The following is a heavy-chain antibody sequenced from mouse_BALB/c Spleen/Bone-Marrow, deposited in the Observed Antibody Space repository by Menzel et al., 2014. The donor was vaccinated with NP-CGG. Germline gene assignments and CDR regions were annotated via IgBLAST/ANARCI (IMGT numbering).Heavy chain of an antibody. CDR2: ISYDGSN. Sequence: VQLQQSGPGLVKPSQSLSLTCSVTGYSITSGYYWNWIRQFPGNKLEWMGYISYDGSNNYNPSLKNRISITRDTSENQFFLKLNSVTTEDTATYYCARARFDSAFAYWGQGTLVTVSA. D-gene: IGHD2-4*01. J-gene: IGHJ3*01. CDR3: ARARFDSAFAY. V-gene: IGHV3-6*02. CDR1: GYSITSGYY.